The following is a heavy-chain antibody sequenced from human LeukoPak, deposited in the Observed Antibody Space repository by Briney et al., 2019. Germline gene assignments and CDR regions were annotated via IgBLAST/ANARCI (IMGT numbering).Heavy chain of an antibody. Sequence: GASVKVSCKASGGTFSSYAISWVRQAPGQGLEWMGGIIPIFGTANYAQKFQGRVTITADESTSTAYMELSSLRSEDTAVYYCARLPAVLREHAFDIWGQGAMVTVSS. J-gene: IGHJ3*02. V-gene: IGHV1-69*13. D-gene: IGHD2-2*01. CDR1: GGTFSSYA. CDR3: ARLPAVLREHAFDI. CDR2: IIPIFGTA.